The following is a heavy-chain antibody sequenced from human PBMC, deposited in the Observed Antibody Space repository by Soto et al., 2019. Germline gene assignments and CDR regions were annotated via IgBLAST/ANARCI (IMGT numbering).Heavy chain of an antibody. Sequence: QVQLQQWGAGLLKPSETLSLTCAVYGGSFSGYYWSWIRQPPGKGLEWIGEINHSGSTNYNPSLKCRVTISVNTSKNQCSLKLSSVTAADTAVYYCARGYCSSTGGLPTKGGSWFDPWGQGTLVTVSS. J-gene: IGHJ5*02. D-gene: IGHD2-2*01. V-gene: IGHV4-34*01. CDR3: ARGYCSSTGGLPTKGGSWFDP. CDR2: INHSGST. CDR1: GGSFSGYY.